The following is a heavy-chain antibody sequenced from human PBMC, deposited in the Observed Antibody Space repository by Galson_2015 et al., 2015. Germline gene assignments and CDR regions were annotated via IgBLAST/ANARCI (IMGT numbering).Heavy chain of an antibody. D-gene: IGHD3-22*01. Sequence: SLRLSCAASGFTFDDYAMHWVRQAPGKGLEWVSGISWNSGSIGYADSVKGRFTISRDNAKNSLYLQMNSLRAEDTALYYCAKVSGASYYYDSSGYYFVDGRSAFDIWGQGTMVTVSS. CDR3: AKVSGASYYYDSSGYYFVDGRSAFDI. J-gene: IGHJ3*02. CDR1: GFTFDDYA. V-gene: IGHV3-9*01. CDR2: ISWNSGSI.